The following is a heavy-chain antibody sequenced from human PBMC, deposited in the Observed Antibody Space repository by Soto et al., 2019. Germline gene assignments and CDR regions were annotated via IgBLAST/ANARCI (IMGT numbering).Heavy chain of an antibody. CDR1: GYALSEVP. V-gene: IGHV1-24*01. Sequence: QAQLVQSGAEVKKPGASVKVSCKVSGYALSEVPMHWVRQAPGKGLEWMGVFDPEEVEIIYAQKFQGRVTMTEDRSADTAYMALTSLSSDDTAVYYCTTGSGWSRNWFAPWSQGTLVTVSS. J-gene: IGHJ5*02. CDR3: TTGSGWSRNWFAP. CDR2: FDPEEVEI. D-gene: IGHD3-3*01.